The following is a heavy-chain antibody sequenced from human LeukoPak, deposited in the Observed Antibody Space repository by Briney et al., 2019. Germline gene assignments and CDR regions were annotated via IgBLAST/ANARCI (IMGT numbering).Heavy chain of an antibody. Sequence: GGSLRLSCAASGFTFSSYSMNWVRQAPGKGLEWVSSISSSSYIYYADSVKGRFTISRDNAKNSLYLQMNSLRAEDTAVYYCAREGFTMVRGVTPAAFDIWGQGTMVTVSS. CDR2: ISSSSYI. V-gene: IGHV3-21*01. CDR1: GFTFSSYS. CDR3: AREGFTMVRGVTPAAFDI. D-gene: IGHD3-10*01. J-gene: IGHJ3*02.